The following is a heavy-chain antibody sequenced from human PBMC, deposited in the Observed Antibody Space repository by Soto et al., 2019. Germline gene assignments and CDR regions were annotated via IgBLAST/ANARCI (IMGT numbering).Heavy chain of an antibody. CDR3: ARHGGRINWFDP. J-gene: IGHJ5*02. CDR1: GGSISSNSYY. Sequence: SETLSLTCTVSGGSISSNSYYGGWIRQPPGKGLEWIGSIYYSGSTYYNPSLKSRVTISADTSKNQFSLEVSSVTAADTAVYYCARHGGRINWFDPWGQGTLVTVSS. CDR2: IYYSGST. D-gene: IGHD1-26*01. V-gene: IGHV4-39*01.